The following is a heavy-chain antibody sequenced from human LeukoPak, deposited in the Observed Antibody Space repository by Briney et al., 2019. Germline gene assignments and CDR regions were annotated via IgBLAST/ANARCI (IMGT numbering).Heavy chain of an antibody. V-gene: IGHV1-69*06. CDR2: IIPIFGTA. J-gene: IGHJ5*02. Sequence: GASVKVSCKASGGTFSSYAISWVRQAPGQGLEWMGGIIPIFGTANYAQKFQGRVTITADKSTSTAYMELSSLRSEDTAVYYCARELWAIRERLNNWFDPWGQGTLVTVSS. D-gene: IGHD1-1*01. CDR1: GGTFSSYA. CDR3: ARELWAIRERLNNWFDP.